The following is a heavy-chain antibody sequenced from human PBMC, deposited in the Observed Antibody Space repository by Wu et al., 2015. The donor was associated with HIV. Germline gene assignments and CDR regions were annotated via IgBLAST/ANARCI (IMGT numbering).Heavy chain of an antibody. CDR3: ARDVLRYFDWSPSHSLNWFDP. D-gene: IGHD3-9*01. Sequence: QVQLVQSGAEVKKPGASVKVSCKASGYTFTSYGISWVRQAPGQGLEWMGWISAYNGNTNYAQKLQGRVTMTTDTSTSTAYMELRSLRSDDTAVYYCARDVLRYFDWSPSHSLNWFDPWGQGTLVTVSS. J-gene: IGHJ5*02. CDR2: ISAYNGNT. CDR1: GYTFTSYG. V-gene: IGHV1-18*01.